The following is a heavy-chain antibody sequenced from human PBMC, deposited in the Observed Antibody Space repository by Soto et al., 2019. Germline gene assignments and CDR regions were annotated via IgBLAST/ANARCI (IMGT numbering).Heavy chain of an antibody. Sequence: SVKVSCKASGGTFSSYAISCVRQAPGQGLEWMGGIIPIFGTANYAQKFQGRVTITADKSTSTAYMELSSLRSEDTAVYYCARDGAGTTTWFDPWGQGTLVTVSS. J-gene: IGHJ5*02. CDR3: ARDGAGTTTWFDP. CDR2: IIPIFGTA. V-gene: IGHV1-69*06. D-gene: IGHD1-7*01. CDR1: GGTFSSYA.